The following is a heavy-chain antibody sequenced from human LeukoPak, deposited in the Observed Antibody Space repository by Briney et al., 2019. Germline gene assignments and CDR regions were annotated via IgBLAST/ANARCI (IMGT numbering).Heavy chain of an antibody. CDR2: IYYSGST. D-gene: IGHD1-20*01. CDR3: AREQPGVGYIC. V-gene: IGHV4-59*01. CDR1: GGSISSYY. J-gene: IGHJ4*02. Sequence: SETLSLTCTVSGGSISSYYWSWIRQPPGKGLEWVGYIYYSGSTNYNPSLKSRVTISVDTSKNQFSLKLRSVTAADTAVYYCAREQPGVGYICWGQGTVVTVSS.